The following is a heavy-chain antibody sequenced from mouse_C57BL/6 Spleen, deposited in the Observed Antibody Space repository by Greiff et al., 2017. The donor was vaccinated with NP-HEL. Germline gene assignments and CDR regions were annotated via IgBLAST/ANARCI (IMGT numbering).Heavy chain of an antibody. J-gene: IGHJ4*01. V-gene: IGHV1-19*01. CDR3: ARGTGTEAMDY. CDR2: INPYNGGT. Sequence: VQLQQSGPVLVKPGASVKMSCKASGYTFTDYYMNWVKQSHGKSLEWIGVINPYNGGTSYNQKFKGKATLTVDKSSSTAYMELNSLTSEDSAVYYCARGTGTEAMDYWGQGTSVTVSS. D-gene: IGHD4-1*01. CDR1: GYTFTDYY.